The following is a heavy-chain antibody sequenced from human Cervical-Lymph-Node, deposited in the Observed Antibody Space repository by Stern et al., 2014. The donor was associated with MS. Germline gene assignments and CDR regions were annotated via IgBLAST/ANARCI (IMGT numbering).Heavy chain of an antibody. Sequence: EEQLEESGPEVKRPGEHLKISCQASGYTFTSHWIGWGRQMHGKGLEWIAIFFPGGSYFRSSPSFQAQVPISADKSSSTAYLQWNNLKASDTAIYYCARQRYFDYWGQGTLVTVSS. CDR3: ARQRYFDY. CDR1: GYTFTSHW. J-gene: IGHJ4*02. CDR2: FFPGGSYF. V-gene: IGHV5-51*01.